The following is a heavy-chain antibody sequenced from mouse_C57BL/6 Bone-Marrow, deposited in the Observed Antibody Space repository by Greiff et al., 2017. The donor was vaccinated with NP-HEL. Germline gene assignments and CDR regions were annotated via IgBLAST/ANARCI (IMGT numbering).Heavy chain of an antibody. CDR3: ARAIYYDYDGYAMDY. CDR1: GYTFTSYW. J-gene: IGHJ4*01. CDR2: IDPSDSYT. D-gene: IGHD2-4*01. Sequence: QVQLQQPGAELVMPGASVKLSCKASGYTFTSYWMHWVKQRPGQGLEWIGEIDPSDSYTNYNQTFKGKSTLTVDKSSSTAYMQLSSLTSEDSAVYYCARAIYYDYDGYAMDYWGQGTSVTVSS. V-gene: IGHV1-69*01.